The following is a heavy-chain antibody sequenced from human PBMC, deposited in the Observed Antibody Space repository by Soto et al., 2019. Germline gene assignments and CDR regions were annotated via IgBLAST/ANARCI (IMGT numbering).Heavy chain of an antibody. CDR1: GGTFSSYA. CDR3: AIGVFGSGYYAPPDY. V-gene: IGHV1-69*01. D-gene: IGHD3-22*01. Sequence: QVQLVQSGAEVKKPGSSVKVSCKASGGTFSSYAISWVRQAPGQGIEWMGGIIPIFGTANYAQKFKGRITITADESTSTACMELSSLRSEDTAVYYCAIGVFGSGYYAPPDYWGQGTLVTVSS. J-gene: IGHJ4*02. CDR2: IIPIFGTA.